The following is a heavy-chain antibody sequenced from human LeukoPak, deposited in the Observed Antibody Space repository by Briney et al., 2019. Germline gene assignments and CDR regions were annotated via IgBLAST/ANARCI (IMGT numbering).Heavy chain of an antibody. Sequence: GGSLRLSCAASGFTFSSYTMNWVRQAPGKGLEWVSIIHSGGRTFYADSVKGRFIISRDNFKNTLYLHMDSLRAEDTAVYYCAKGEKKWLARQPDYWGQGTLVTVSS. J-gene: IGHJ4*02. V-gene: IGHV3-53*01. CDR3: AKGEKKWLARQPDY. CDR1: GFTFSSYT. D-gene: IGHD6-19*01. CDR2: IHSGGRT.